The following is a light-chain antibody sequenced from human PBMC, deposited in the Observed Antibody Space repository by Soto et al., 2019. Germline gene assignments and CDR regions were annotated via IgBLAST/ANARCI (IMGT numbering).Light chain of an antibody. V-gene: IGKV1-5*01. CDR2: DAS. Sequence: DIQMTQSPSTLSASVGDRVIITCLASQSITNRLAWYQQKPGRAPKVLIYDASNLEYGVPSRFSGSGFGTEFILTISSLEPDDFATYCCQHYGGMWTFGQGTKVDIK. CDR1: QSITNR. J-gene: IGKJ1*01. CDR3: QHYGGMWT.